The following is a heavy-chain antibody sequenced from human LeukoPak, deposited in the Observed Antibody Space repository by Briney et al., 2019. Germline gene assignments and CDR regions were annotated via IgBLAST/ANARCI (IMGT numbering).Heavy chain of an antibody. V-gene: IGHV3-30-3*01. CDR3: ASPSGGYGQYYYYYYMDV. J-gene: IGHJ6*03. CDR2: ISYDGSNK. CDR1: GFTFSSYA. Sequence: GGSLRLSCAASGFTFSSYAMHWVRQAPGKGLEWVAVISYDGSNKYYADSVKGRFTISRDNSKNTLYLQTNSLRAEDTAVYYCASPSGGYGQYYYYYYMDVWGKGTTVTVSS. D-gene: IGHD5-18*01.